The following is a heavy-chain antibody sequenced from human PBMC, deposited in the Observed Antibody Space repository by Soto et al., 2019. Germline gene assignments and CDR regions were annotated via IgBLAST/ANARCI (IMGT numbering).Heavy chain of an antibody. CDR3: TREGDYYDSSGYSHNWFDP. V-gene: IGHV1-18*01. CDR1: GYTFNNYD. Sequence: ASVKVSCKASGYTFNNYDISWVRQAPGQGLEWMGWISPYNGNTNYAQKFQGRVTMTTDTSTSTAYMELRSLRSDDTAVYYCTREGDYYDSSGYSHNWFDPWGQGTLVTVSS. D-gene: IGHD3-22*01. J-gene: IGHJ5*02. CDR2: ISPYNGNT.